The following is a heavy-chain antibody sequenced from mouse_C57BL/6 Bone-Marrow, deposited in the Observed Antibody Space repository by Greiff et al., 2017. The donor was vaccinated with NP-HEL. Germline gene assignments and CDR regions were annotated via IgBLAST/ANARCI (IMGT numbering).Heavy chain of an antibody. CDR2: IWSDGST. V-gene: IGHV2-6-1*01. D-gene: IGHD2-4*01. CDR3: ARHGGLRRGYYAMDY. CDR1: GFSLTSYG. Sequence: VKLMESGPGLVAPSQRLSITCTVSGFSLTSYGVHWVRQPPGKGLEWLVVIWSDGSTTYNSALKSRLSISKDNSKSQVFLKMNSLQTDDTAMYYCARHGGLRRGYYAMDYWGQGTSVTVSS. J-gene: IGHJ4*01.